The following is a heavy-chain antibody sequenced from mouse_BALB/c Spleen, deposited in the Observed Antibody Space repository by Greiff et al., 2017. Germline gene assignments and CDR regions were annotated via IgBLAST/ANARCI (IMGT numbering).Heavy chain of an antibody. Sequence: VQLQQSGAELAKPGASVKMSCKASGYTFTSYWMHWVKQRPGQGLEWIGYINPSTGYTEYNQKFKDKATLTADKSSSTAYMQLSSLTSEDSAVYYCARSCSLLRFDVWGAGTTVTVSS. CDR3: ARSCSLLRFDV. J-gene: IGHJ1*01. CDR2: INPSTGYT. D-gene: IGHD1-2*01. CDR1: GYTFTSYW. V-gene: IGHV1-7*01.